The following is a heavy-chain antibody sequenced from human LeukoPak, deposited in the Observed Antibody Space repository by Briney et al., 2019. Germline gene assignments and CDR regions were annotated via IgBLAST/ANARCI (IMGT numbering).Heavy chain of an antibody. CDR3: ARLGPHYYYYYMDV. CDR1: GGSIGSSSYY. J-gene: IGHJ6*03. CDR2: IYYSGST. V-gene: IGHV4-39*01. Sequence: SETLSLTCTVSGGSIGSSSYYWGWIRQPPGKGLEWIGSIYYSGSTYYNPSLKSRVTISVDTSKNQCSLKLSSVTAADTAVYYCARLGPHYYYYYMDVWGKGTTVTVSS.